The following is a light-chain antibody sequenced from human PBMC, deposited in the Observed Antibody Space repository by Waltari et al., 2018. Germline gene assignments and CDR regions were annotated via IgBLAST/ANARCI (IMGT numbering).Light chain of an antibody. V-gene: IGLV1-51*01. CDR1: SPNIGNYF. Sequence: QSVLTQPPSVSAAPGPKVTISFSGSSPNIGNYFVSWYHQLPGATPKLLIYDNNKRPSGIPDRFSASKSGTSATLDITGLQIGDEADYYCATWDNSLTAVVFGGGTKLTVL. CDR3: ATWDNSLTAVV. CDR2: DNN. J-gene: IGLJ2*01.